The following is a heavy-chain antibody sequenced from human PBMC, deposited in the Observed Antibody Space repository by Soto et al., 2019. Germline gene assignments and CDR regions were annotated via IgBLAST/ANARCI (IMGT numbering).Heavy chain of an antibody. CDR1: GFTFSSYG. V-gene: IGHV3-33*01. J-gene: IGHJ4*02. CDR2: IWYDGSNK. Sequence: QVQLVESGGGVVQPGRSLRLSCVASGFTFSSYGMHWVRQAPGKGLEWVAVIWYDGSNKYYADSVKGRFTISRDNSKNTLYLQMNSLRAEDTAVYYCARDLGYYDSSGCFDYWGQGTLVTVSS. D-gene: IGHD3-22*01. CDR3: ARDLGYYDSSGCFDY.